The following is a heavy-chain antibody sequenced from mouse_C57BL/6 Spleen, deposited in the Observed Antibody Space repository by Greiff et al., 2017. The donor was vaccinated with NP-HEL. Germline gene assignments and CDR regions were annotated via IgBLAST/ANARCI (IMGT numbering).Heavy chain of an antibody. V-gene: IGHV5-17*01. D-gene: IGHD1-1*01. CDR3: ASGDYYGLDY. Sequence: DVMLVESGGGLVKPGGSLKLSCAASGFTFSDYGMHWVRQAPEKGLEWVAYISSGSSTIYYADTVKGRFTISRDNAKNTLFLQMTSLRSEDTAMYYCASGDYYGLDYWGQGTTLTVSS. J-gene: IGHJ2*01. CDR1: GFTFSDYG. CDR2: ISSGSSTI.